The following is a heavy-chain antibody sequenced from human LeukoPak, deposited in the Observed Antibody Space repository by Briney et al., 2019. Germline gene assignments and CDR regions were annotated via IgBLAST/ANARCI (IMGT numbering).Heavy chain of an antibody. CDR2: IYHSGST. J-gene: IGHJ4*02. CDR3: ARDSVAAAGTRLFDY. Sequence: SETLSLTCAVSGGSISSSNWWGWIRQPPGKGLEWIGSIYHSGSTYYNPSLKSRVTISVDTSKNQFSLKLSSVTAADTAVYYCARDSVAAAGTRLFDYWGQGTLVTVSS. CDR1: GGSISSSNW. D-gene: IGHD6-13*01. V-gene: IGHV4-38-2*02.